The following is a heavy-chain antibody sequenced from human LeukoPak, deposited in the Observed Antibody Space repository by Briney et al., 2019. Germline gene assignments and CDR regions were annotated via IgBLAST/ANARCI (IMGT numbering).Heavy chain of an antibody. V-gene: IGHV3-20*04. CDR3: ARGDYSDYYYYMDL. CDR1: GFTFDDYG. J-gene: IGHJ6*03. D-gene: IGHD4-17*01. CDR2: INWNGGST. Sequence: GGSLRLSCAASGFTFDDYGMSWVRQAPGKGLEWVSGINWNGGSTGYADSVKGRFTISRDNAKNSLYLQMNSLRAEDTALYYCARGDYSDYYYYMDLWGKGTTVTVSS.